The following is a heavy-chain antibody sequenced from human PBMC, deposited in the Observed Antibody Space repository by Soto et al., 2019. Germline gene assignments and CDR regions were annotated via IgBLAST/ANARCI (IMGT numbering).Heavy chain of an antibody. V-gene: IGHV3-66*01. CDR3: ARDPLTVTSGADY. Sequence: EVQLVESGGGLVQPGGSLRLSCAASGFTVSSNYMSWVRQAPGKGLEWVSVIYSGGSTYYADSVKGRFTISRDNSKNTLYLQMISLRAEDTAVYYCARDPLTVTSGADYWGQGTLVTVSS. CDR1: GFTVSSNY. J-gene: IGHJ4*02. D-gene: IGHD4-17*01. CDR2: IYSGGST.